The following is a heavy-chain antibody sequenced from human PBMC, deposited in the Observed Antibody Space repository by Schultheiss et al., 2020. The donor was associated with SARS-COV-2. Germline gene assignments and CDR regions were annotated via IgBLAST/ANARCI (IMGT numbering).Heavy chain of an antibody. D-gene: IGHD1-7*01. CDR3: ARGSGTTTSEVWFDP. J-gene: IGHJ5*02. V-gene: IGHV4-4*07. CDR1: GASINSYY. Sequence: SETLSLTCIVSGASINSYYWSWLRQPAGKGLEYVGRINTSGSTNYNPSLKGRVTMSVDTSGNQFSLRLSSVTATDTAVYYCARGSGTTTSEVWFDPWGQGTLVTVSS. CDR2: INTSGST.